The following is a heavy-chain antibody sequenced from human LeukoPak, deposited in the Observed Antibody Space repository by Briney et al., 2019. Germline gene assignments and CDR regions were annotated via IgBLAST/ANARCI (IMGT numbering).Heavy chain of an antibody. J-gene: IGHJ4*02. CDR1: GYTFTNYA. V-gene: IGHV1-3*01. Sequence: ASVKVSCKASGYTFTNYAMHWVRQAPGQRLEWMGWINAGNGNTKYSQKFQGRVTITRDTSASTAYMELSSLRSEDTAVYYCARVSGGSRKYYFDYWGQGTLVTVSS. D-gene: IGHD2-15*01. CDR3: ARVSGGSRKYYFDY. CDR2: INAGNGNT.